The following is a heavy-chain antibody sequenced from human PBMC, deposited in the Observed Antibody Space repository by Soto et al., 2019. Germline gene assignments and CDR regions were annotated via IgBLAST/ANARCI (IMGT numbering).Heavy chain of an antibody. V-gene: IGHV1-18*01. CDR2: ISAYHGNT. J-gene: IGHJ5*02. CDR3: ARSYYDYVWGPQNWFDP. D-gene: IGHD3-16*01. Sequence: GASVKVSCKASGYTFTSYGISWVRQAPGQGIEWMGWISAYHGNTNYAQNLQGRATLTTETSTSTAYMDLRSLRPDDTAVYYCARSYYDYVWGPQNWFDPWGQGTLVTVSS. CDR1: GYTFTSYG.